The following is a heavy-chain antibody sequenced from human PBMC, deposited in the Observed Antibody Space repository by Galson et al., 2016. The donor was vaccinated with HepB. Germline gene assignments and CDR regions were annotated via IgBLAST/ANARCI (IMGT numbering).Heavy chain of an antibody. CDR1: GFSLSTSGMR. D-gene: IGHD4-17*01. CDR2: IDWNDDK. CDR3: TRSLLDNGDQSYFDY. V-gene: IGHV2-70*04. Sequence: PALVKPTQTLTLTCAFSGFSLSTSGMRVSWIRQPPGKALEWLARIDWNDDKLYSTSLKTRLIIPKDTSRDQVVLKMTNMDPVDSATYYCTRSLLDNGDQSYFDYWGQGTLVTVSS. J-gene: IGHJ4*02.